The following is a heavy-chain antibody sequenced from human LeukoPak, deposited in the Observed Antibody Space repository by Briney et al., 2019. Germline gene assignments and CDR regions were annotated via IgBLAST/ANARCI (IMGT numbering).Heavy chain of an antibody. CDR3: ARRAYYYGSGSYYNVGDY. Sequence: NASETLPLTCAVYGGSFSGYYWSWIRQPPGKGLEWIGEINHSGSTNYNPSLKSRVTISVDTSKNQFSLKLSSVTAADTAVYYCARRAYYYGSGSYYNVGDYWGQGTLVTVSS. CDR2: INHSGST. V-gene: IGHV4-34*01. J-gene: IGHJ4*02. D-gene: IGHD3-10*01. CDR1: GGSFSGYY.